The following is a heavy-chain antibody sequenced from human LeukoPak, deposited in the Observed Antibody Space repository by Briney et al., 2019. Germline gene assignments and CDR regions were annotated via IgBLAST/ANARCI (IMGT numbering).Heavy chain of an antibody. CDR1: GYTFTSYA. CDR2: INAGNGNT. D-gene: IGHD3-3*01. Sequence: ASVKVSCKASGYTFTSYAMHWVRQAPGQRLEWMGWINAGNGNTKYSQKFQGRVTITRDTSASTAYMELSSLRSEDTAVYYCAREDHYDFWSGYFQKSYYYYGMDVWGQGTTVTVSS. CDR3: AREDHYDFWSGYFQKSYYYYGMDV. V-gene: IGHV1-3*01. J-gene: IGHJ6*02.